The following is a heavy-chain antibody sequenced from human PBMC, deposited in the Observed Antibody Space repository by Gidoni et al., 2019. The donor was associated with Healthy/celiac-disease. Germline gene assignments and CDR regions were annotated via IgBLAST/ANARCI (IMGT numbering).Heavy chain of an antibody. CDR1: GFIFSSFV. D-gene: IGHD2-15*01. CDR2: ISGSGGST. Sequence: EVQLLASGGGLVQPGGSLRPSCAASGFIFSSFVMSRDGQAPGKGLEWVSAISGSGGSTYYADSVKGRFTISRDNSKNTLYLQMNSLRAEDTAVYYCAKDSHCSGGSCYSDVVGTDARDAFDIWGQGTMVTVSS. CDR3: AKDSHCSGGSCYSDVVGTDARDAFDI. J-gene: IGHJ3*02. V-gene: IGHV3-23*01.